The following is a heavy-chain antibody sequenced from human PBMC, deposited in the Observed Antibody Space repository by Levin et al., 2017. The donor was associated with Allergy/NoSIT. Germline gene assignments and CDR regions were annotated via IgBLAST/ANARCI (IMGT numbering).Heavy chain of an antibody. CDR3: AKGGDYDV. CDR2: IVSDGSRK. Sequence: GGSLRLSCAASGFTFSTYGLHWVHQAPGKGLEWVALIVSDGSRKFYGDSVKGRFTISRDNSKNTLYLQMNNLRAEDTAVYYCAKGGDYDVWGKGTTVTVSS. V-gene: IGHV3-30*02. D-gene: IGHD4-17*01. J-gene: IGHJ6*04. CDR1: GFTFSTYG.